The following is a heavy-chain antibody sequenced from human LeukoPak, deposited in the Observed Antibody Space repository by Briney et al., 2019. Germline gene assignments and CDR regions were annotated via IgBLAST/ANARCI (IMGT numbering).Heavy chain of an antibody. D-gene: IGHD5-24*01. CDR1: GITFSSHA. CDR3: AKGGAATMRDGYNYYYYYMEI. Sequence: GGSLRLSCAASGITFSSHAMSWVRQAPGKGLEWVSLISGSSGHTYYGDSVKGRFTISRDNSTNRLYLQMNSLRPADTAVYYCAKGGAATMRDGYNYYYYYMEIWGRGTTVTVSS. J-gene: IGHJ6*03. CDR2: ISGSSGHT. V-gene: IGHV3-23*01.